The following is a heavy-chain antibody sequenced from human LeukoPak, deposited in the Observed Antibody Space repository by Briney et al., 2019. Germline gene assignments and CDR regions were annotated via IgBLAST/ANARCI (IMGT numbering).Heavy chain of an antibody. D-gene: IGHD4-17*01. J-gene: IGHJ5*02. Sequence: GASVKVSCKASGYTFTSYGINWVRQAPGQELEWMGWISAYNKRNYAQKFQGRVTMTTDTSTSTAYMELRNLRSDDTAVYYCARVSAPPDYGDYVSENWFDPWGQGTLVTVSS. CDR2: ISAYNKR. CDR3: ARVSAPPDYGDYVSENWFDP. CDR1: GYTFTSYG. V-gene: IGHV1-18*01.